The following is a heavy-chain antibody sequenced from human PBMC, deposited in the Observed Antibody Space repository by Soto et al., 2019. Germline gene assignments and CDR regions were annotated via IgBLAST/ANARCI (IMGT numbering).Heavy chain of an antibody. V-gene: IGHV4-39*01. CDR1: GASISSRSSS. CDR2: FYSGST. CDR3: ATTRGIAVGGSFDH. Sequence: SETLSLTCIVSGASISSRSSSWGWIRQPPGKGLEWVGTFYSGSTYNNPSLKSRVTISVDTSKNQFSLKLSSVAAEDTAIYYCATTRGIAVGGSFDHWGQGTLVTVSS. J-gene: IGHJ5*02. D-gene: IGHD6-13*01.